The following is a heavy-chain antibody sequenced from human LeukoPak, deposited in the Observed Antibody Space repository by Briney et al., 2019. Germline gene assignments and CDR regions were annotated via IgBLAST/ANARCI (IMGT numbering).Heavy chain of an antibody. CDR2: ISGDGGST. Sequence: GGSLRLSCAASGFTFDDYAMHWVRQAPGKGLEWVSLISGDGGSTYYADSVKGRFTISRDNSKNSLYLQMNSLRTEDTALYYCALGGGVKEDYWGQGTLVTVSS. D-gene: IGHD2-8*02. J-gene: IGHJ4*02. V-gene: IGHV3-43*02. CDR3: ALGGGVKEDY. CDR1: GFTFDDYA.